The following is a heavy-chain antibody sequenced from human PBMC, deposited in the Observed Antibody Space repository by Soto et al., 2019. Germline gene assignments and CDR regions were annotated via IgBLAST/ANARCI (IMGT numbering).Heavy chain of an antibody. J-gene: IGHJ5*02. CDR2: INESGST. CDR3: ARGFGTGQKGNWFDP. D-gene: IGHD3-16*01. CDR1: RGPFIGYY. Sequence: PSETLPLTCADYRGPFIGYYWRWFRQPPGKGLEWIGEINESGSTTYIPTLKSRCTIAVDTTKSRFSLKLSSVTDADTAVYYCARGFGTGQKGNWFDPWGQGTLVTVAS. V-gene: IGHV4-34*01.